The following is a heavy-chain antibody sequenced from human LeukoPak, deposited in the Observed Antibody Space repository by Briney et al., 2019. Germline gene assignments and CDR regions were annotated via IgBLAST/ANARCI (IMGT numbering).Heavy chain of an antibody. J-gene: IGHJ4*02. CDR2: MNPNSGNT. V-gene: IGHV1-8*01. CDR1: GYTFTSYD. D-gene: IGHD3-22*01. CDR3: VKPRLEQAYYYDSSGYYPY. Sequence: ASVKVSCKASGYTFTSYDINWVRQATGQGLEWMGWMNPNSGNTGYAQKFQGRVTMTRNTSISTAYMELSSLRSEDTAVYYCVKPRLEQAYYYDSSGYYPYWGQGTLVTVSS.